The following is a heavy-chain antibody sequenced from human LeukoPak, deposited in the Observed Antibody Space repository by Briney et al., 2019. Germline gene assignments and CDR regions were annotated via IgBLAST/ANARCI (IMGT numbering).Heavy chain of an antibody. V-gene: IGHV1-46*01. D-gene: IGHD3-22*01. CDR3: ARDQQYDKFDN. Sequence: GASVRVSCKASGYTFTSYYMHWVRQAPGQGLEWMGIINPSGGSTSNAQKFQGRFTISRDNAKNSLYLQMNSLRAEDTAFYYCARDQQYDKFDNCGQRTLVTVSS. CDR1: GYTFTSYY. CDR2: INPSGGST. J-gene: IGHJ4*02.